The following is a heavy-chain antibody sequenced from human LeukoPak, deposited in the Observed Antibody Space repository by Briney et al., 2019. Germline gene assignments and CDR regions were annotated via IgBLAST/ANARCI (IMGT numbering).Heavy chain of an antibody. CDR1: GFTFSSYA. D-gene: IGHD6-13*01. J-gene: IGHJ4*02. V-gene: IGHV3-30*04. Sequence: GGSLRLSCAASGFTFSSYAMHWVRQAPGKGLEWVAVISYDGSNKYYADSVKGRSTISRDNSKNTLYLQMNSLRAEDTAVYYCARDPAGIAAAVFDYWGQGTLVTVSS. CDR2: ISYDGSNK. CDR3: ARDPAGIAAAVFDY.